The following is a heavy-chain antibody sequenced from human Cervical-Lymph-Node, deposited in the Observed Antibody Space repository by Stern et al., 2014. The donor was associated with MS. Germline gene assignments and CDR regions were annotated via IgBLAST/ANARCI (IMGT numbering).Heavy chain of an antibody. Sequence: QMQLVQSGAEVKKPGASVKVSCKASGYSFTDYYLHWVRQAPGQGLEWMGRISPNSGATSYALKFEGRVTMTSDISINTAHMGLSRLTSDDTAVYFCAKDGSPWYEDNLEIWGQGTMVTVSS. CDR2: ISPNSGAT. J-gene: IGHJ3*02. CDR3: AKDGSPWYEDNLEI. CDR1: GYSFTDYY. V-gene: IGHV1-2*06. D-gene: IGHD6-6*01.